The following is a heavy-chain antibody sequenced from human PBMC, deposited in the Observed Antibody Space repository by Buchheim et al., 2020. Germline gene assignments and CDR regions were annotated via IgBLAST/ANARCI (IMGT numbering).Heavy chain of an antibody. CDR2: ISSSGSTI. CDR1: GFTFSSYE. V-gene: IGHV3-48*03. CDR3: AREFNMGPGHNWFDP. D-gene: IGHD3-10*01. Sequence: EVQLVESGGGLVQPGGSLRLSCAASGFTFSSYEMNWVRQAPGKGLEWVSYISSSGSTIYYADSVKGRFTIPRDNAKNSLYLQMNSLRAEDTAVYYCAREFNMGPGHNWFDPWGQGTL. J-gene: IGHJ5*02.